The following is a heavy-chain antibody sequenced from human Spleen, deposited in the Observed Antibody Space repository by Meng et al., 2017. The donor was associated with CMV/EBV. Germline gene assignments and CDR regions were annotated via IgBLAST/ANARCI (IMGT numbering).Heavy chain of an antibody. CDR3: ARGVRYLEWLPHFFDY. CDR1: GFTFSNAW. Sequence: GGSLRLSCAASGFTFSNAWMSWVRQVPGKGLEWVSYISSSSRTRYYADSVKGRFTISRDNAKNSLHLQMNSLRAEDTAVYYCARGVRYLEWLPHFFDYWGQGTLVTVSS. J-gene: IGHJ4*02. V-gene: IGHV3-48*04. D-gene: IGHD3-3*01. CDR2: ISSSSRTR.